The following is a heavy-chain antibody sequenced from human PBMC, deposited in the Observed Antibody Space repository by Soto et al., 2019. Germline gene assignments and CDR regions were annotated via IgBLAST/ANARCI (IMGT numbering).Heavy chain of an antibody. J-gene: IGHJ4*02. CDR3: SLDSSGYYY. V-gene: IGHV4-31*09. Sequence: NPSATLSLTCTVSGGSISSGGYFWSWIRQRPGKGLEWIGYMSYSGPNHYNPSLKSRATISVDTSKNQFSLKLSSVTAADTAVYYCSLDSSGYYYWGQGTLVTVSS. CDR1: GGSISSGGYF. D-gene: IGHD3-22*01. CDR2: MSYSGPN.